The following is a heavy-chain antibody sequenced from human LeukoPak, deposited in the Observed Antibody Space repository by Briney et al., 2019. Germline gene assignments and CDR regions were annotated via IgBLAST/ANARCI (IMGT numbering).Heavy chain of an antibody. Sequence: PGGSLRLSCAASGFIFSSYAMSWVRQAPGKGLEWVSVISGSGGGTYYADSVKGRFTISRDNSKNTLYLQMNSLRAEDTAVYYCAKSRYSSGWDYFDYWGQGTLVTVSS. CDR2: ISGSGGGT. D-gene: IGHD6-19*01. V-gene: IGHV3-23*01. J-gene: IGHJ4*02. CDR1: GFIFSSYA. CDR3: AKSRYSSGWDYFDY.